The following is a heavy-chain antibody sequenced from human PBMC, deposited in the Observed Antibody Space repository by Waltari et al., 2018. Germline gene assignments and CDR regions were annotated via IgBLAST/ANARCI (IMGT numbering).Heavy chain of an antibody. Sequence: EVRLVVSGGAVVKPGLSLRPSCAGSGFDFNNYNINRVRQAPGKGREWDSSINRNSGYIYYADSVKGRFLISRDNTKSLLFLQLSSLRAEDTAVYYCMRLDSDRDYWGQGTLVAVSS. V-gene: IGHV3-21*04. CDR1: GFDFNNYN. CDR2: INRNSGYI. D-gene: IGHD1-1*01. J-gene: IGHJ4*02. CDR3: MRLDSDRDY.